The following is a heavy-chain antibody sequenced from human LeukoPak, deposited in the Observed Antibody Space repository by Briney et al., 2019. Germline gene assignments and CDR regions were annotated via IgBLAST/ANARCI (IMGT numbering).Heavy chain of an antibody. V-gene: IGHV4-34*01. CDR2: INHSGST. CDR3: ARGGQQLPTNYSTSYSHMNF. D-gene: IGHD6-13*01. CDR1: GGSFSGYY. J-gene: IGHJ6*03. Sequence: PSETLSLTCAVYGGSFSGYYWSWIRQPPGKGLEWIGEINHSGSTNYNPSLKSRVTISVDTSKNQFSLKLSSVTAADTAVYYCARGGQQLPTNYSTSYSHMNFGAKGPTFTVSS.